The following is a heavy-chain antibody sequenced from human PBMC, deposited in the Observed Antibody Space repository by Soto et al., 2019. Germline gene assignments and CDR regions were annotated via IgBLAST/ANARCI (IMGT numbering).Heavy chain of an antibody. CDR2: VKSRSYGGTA. CDR3: TAYTINTRWGYV. D-gene: IGHD2-21*01. CDR1: GFPFDNAW. J-gene: IGHJ3*01. V-gene: IGHV3-15*07. Sequence: EVHLVESGGGLVKPGASLTLSCAASGFPFDNAWMNWVRQAPGKGLEWVGRVKSRSYGGTADYAAPVKGRFFISRDDPLNTLYPQMNSLQTEDTAVHYCTAYTINTRWGYVWGQGTMVTVSS.